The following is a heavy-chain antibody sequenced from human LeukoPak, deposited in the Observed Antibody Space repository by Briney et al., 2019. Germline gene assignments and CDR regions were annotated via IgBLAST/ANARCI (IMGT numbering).Heavy chain of an antibody. J-gene: IGHJ4*02. V-gene: IGHV3-74*03. Sequence: GGSLRLSCAASGFTFRNHWMHWVRETPGKGLVWGSRISSDGSSTTYADSVKGRFTISRDNAKNTLYLQMNNLRAEDTAMYYCARDQRVTGRPDIDYWGQGTLVIVSS. D-gene: IGHD6-6*01. CDR3: ARDQRVTGRPDIDY. CDR2: ISSDGSST. CDR1: GFTFRNHW.